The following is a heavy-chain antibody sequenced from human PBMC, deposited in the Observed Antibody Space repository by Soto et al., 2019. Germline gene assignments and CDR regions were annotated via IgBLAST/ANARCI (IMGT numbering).Heavy chain of an antibody. D-gene: IGHD2-15*01. Sequence: PGGSLRLSCAASGFTFSSYGMHWVRQAPGKGLEWVAVISYDGSNKYYADSVKGRFTISRDNSKNTLYLQMNSLRAEDTAVYYCAKEGFVWGQGTMVTVSS. J-gene: IGHJ3*01. CDR1: GFTFSSYG. V-gene: IGHV3-30*18. CDR3: AKEGFV. CDR2: ISYDGSNK.